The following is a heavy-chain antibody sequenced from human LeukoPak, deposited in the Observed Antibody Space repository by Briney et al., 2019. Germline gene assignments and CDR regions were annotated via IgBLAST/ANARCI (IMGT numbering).Heavy chain of an antibody. Sequence: SETLSLTCAVYGGSFRGYYWSWIRQPPGKGLEWIGEINHSGSTNYSPSLKSRVTISVDTSKNQFSLKLSSVTAADTAVYYCAKNGQSGFSFDPWGQGTLVTVSS. J-gene: IGHJ5*02. CDR2: INHSGST. CDR1: GGSFRGYY. V-gene: IGHV4-34*01. D-gene: IGHD3-3*01. CDR3: AKNGQSGFSFDP.